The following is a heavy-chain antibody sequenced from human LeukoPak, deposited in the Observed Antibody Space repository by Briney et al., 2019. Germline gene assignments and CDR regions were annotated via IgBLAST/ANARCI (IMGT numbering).Heavy chain of an antibody. CDR2: MNPNSGNT. V-gene: IGHV1-8*01. D-gene: IGHD6-6*01. CDR1: GYTFTSYD. CDR3: ARSQTIASRLIRSRGFDP. J-gene: IGHJ5*02. Sequence: ASVKASCKASGYTFTSYDINWVRQATGQGREWMGWMNPNSGNTGYAQKFQGRVTMTRNTSISTAYMELSSLRSEDTAVYYCARSQTIASRLIRSRGFDPWGKGTLVTVSS.